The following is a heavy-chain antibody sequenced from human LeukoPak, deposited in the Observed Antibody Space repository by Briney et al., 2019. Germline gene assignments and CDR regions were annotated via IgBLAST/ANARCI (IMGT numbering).Heavy chain of an antibody. V-gene: IGHV3-30*04. CDR1: GFTFSNYA. D-gene: IGHD5-24*01. Sequence: PGGSLRLSCAASGFTFSNYAIHWVRQAPGKGLEWVAVISCDGSNKYYADSVKGRFTISRDNSKNTLYLQMNSLRTEDTAVYYCARRSRDGWYCDYWGQGTLVTVSS. CDR2: ISCDGSNK. CDR3: ARRSRDGWYCDY. J-gene: IGHJ4*02.